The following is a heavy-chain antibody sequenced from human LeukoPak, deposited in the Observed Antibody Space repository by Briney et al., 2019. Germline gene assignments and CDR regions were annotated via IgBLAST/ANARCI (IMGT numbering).Heavy chain of an antibody. V-gene: IGHV3-23*01. CDR2: ISGSGGTT. J-gene: IGHJ4*02. Sequence: PGGSLRLSCAASGFTFSSYAMNWVRQAPGKGLEWVSGISGSGGTTYYADSVKGRFTISRDTSKNTLFLQMNGLRAEDTATYYCAKSDDSSGYYGPWDYWGQGTLVTVSS. D-gene: IGHD3-22*01. CDR1: GFTFSSYA. CDR3: AKSDDSSGYYGPWDY.